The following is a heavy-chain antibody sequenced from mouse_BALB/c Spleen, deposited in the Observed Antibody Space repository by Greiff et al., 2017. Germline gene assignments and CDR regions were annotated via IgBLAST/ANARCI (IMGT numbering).Heavy chain of an antibody. CDR3: ARYLYYYGSSYLGY. CDR2: ISSGSSTI. D-gene: IGHD1-1*01. CDR1: GFTFSSFG. Sequence: EVHLVESGGGLVQPGGSRKLSCAASGFTFSSFGMHWVRQAPEKGLEWVAYISSGSSTIYYADTVKGRFTISRDNPKNTLFLQMTSLRSEDTAMYYCARYLYYYGSSYLGYWGQGTTLTGSS. J-gene: IGHJ2*01. V-gene: IGHV5-17*02.